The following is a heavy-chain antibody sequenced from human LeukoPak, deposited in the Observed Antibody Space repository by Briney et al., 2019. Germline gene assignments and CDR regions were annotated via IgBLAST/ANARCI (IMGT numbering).Heavy chain of an antibody. CDR1: GFSFDDYG. Sequence: GGSLRLSCAASGFSFDDYGMNWVRQAPGKGLEWVSYISSSGSTINYADSVKGRFTISRDNAKNSLYLQMSSLRAEDTAVYYCASFYDSTGRDYWGQGTLVTVSS. V-gene: IGHV3-48*03. CDR3: ASFYDSTGRDY. J-gene: IGHJ4*02. CDR2: ISSSGSTI. D-gene: IGHD3-22*01.